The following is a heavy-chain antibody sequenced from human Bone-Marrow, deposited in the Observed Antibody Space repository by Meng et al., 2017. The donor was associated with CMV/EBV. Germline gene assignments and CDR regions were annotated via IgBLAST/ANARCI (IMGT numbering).Heavy chain of an antibody. Sequence: QASGYTFSDYYIHWVRQAPGQGLEWMGRISPVSGGTIYAQKFQGRVTMTSDPSITTAYMDLSGLTSDDMAVYYCARIEGGFSTLGDWGQGTLVTVSS. CDR3: ARIEGGFSTLGD. CDR2: ISPVSGGT. V-gene: IGHV1-2*06. J-gene: IGHJ4*02. D-gene: IGHD3-16*01. CDR1: GYTFSDYY.